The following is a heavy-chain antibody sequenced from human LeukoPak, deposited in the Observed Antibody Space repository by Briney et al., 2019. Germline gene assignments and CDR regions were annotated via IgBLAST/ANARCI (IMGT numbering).Heavy chain of an antibody. V-gene: IGHV3-23*01. J-gene: IGHJ4*02. D-gene: IGHD3-3*01. CDR2: ISGSGGST. Sequence: GSLRLSCAASGFTFSSYAMSWVRQAAGNGLEWVSAISGSGGSTYYADSVKGRFTISRDNSKNTLYLQMNSLRAEDTAVYYCAKDTVVFITIFGVVTEAFDYWGQGTLVTVSS. CDR3: AKDTVVFITIFGVVTEAFDY. CDR1: GFTFSSYA.